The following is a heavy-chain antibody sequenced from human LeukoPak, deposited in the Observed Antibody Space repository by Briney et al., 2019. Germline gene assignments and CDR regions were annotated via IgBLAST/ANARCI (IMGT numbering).Heavy chain of an antibody. Sequence: SETLSLTCTVSGGSMSSDAYYLNWIRQTPGKGLECIGNISYTGRTSYNPSLKSRVTISVDTSKNQFSLKLSSVTAADTAVYYCARQDYGDYLPPIDYWGQGTLVTVSS. V-gene: IGHV4-39*01. CDR1: GGSMSSDAYY. CDR2: ISYTGRT. CDR3: ARQDYGDYLPPIDY. D-gene: IGHD4-17*01. J-gene: IGHJ4*02.